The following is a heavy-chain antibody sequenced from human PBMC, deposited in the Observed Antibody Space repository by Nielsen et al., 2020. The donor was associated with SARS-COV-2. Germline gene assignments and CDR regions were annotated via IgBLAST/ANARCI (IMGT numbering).Heavy chain of an antibody. CDR2: IYYSGST. CDR3: ARGLRYDSSEDGMDA. CDR1: GGSISSGGYY. V-gene: IGHV4-31*03. D-gene: IGHD3-22*01. J-gene: IGHJ6*02. Sequence: SETLSLTCTVSGGSISSGGYYWSWIRQHPGKGLEWIGYIYYSGSTYYNPSLKSRVTISVDTSKNQFSLKLSSVTAADTAVYYCARGLRYDSSEDGMDAWGQGTTVTVSS.